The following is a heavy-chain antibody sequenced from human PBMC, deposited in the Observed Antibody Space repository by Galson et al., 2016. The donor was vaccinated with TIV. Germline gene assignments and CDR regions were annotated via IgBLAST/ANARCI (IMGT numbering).Heavy chain of an antibody. CDR1: GYIFTTYY. CDR3: SREKYSGFGF. D-gene: IGHD5-12*01. Sequence: SVKVSCKASGYIFTTYYIHWVRQAPGQGPEWMGMLNPSGVTTSYAEKFQDRVTMSMDTSTSTFYMELSSLTSGDTAIYYCSREKYSGFGFWGQGTLVTVSS. V-gene: IGHV1-46*01. CDR2: LNPSGVTT. J-gene: IGHJ4*02.